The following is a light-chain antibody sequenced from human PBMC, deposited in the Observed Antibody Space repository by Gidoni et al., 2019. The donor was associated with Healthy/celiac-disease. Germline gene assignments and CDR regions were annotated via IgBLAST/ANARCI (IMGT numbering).Light chain of an antibody. Sequence: DIQMTQSPSSLSASVGDRVTITCRASQSISSYLNWYQLKPGKAPKLLIYAASSLQSGVPSRFSGSGSGTDFTLTISSLQPEDFATYYCQQSYSTLWTFXQXTKVEIK. J-gene: IGKJ1*01. V-gene: IGKV1-39*01. CDR2: AAS. CDR1: QSISSY. CDR3: QQSYSTLWT.